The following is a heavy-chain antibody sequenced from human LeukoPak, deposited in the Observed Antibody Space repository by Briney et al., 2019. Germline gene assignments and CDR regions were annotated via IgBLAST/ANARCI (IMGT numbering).Heavy chain of an antibody. CDR1: GGSISSHY. CDR2: IYYSGST. J-gene: IGHJ6*03. CDR3: ARGVPAAINYYYYYMDV. V-gene: IGHV4-59*11. Sequence: SETLSLTCTVSGGSISSHYWSWSRQPPGKGLEWIGYIYYSGSTNYNPSLKSRVTISVDTSKNQFSLKLSSVTAADTAVYYCARGVPAAINYYYYYMDVWGKGTTVTVSS. D-gene: IGHD2-2*01.